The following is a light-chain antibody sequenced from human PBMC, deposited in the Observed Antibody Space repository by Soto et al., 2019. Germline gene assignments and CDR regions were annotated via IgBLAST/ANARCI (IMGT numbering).Light chain of an antibody. CDR2: DAS. Sequence: TVMTQSPAALSVSPGDRASLSCRASRSVGDNLAWYQVRPGQSPRLLIFDASTRDTGVPVRVTGSGSGTEFTLTIASLQSDDIATYYCQQYDVWHPLTFGGGTKV. CDR3: QQYDVWHPLT. J-gene: IGKJ4*01. V-gene: IGKV3-15*01. CDR1: RSVGDN.